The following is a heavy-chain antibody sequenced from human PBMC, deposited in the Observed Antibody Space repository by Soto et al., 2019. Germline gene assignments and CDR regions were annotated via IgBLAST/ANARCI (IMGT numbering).Heavy chain of an antibody. CDR1: GGSITSVY. J-gene: IGHJ5*02. Sequence: SETLSLTCTVSGGSITSVYWSWIRQPPVSGLEWIGLIHYSGTTNNNPSLKSRATMSMDTSNSQFSLQLTSVTAADTAVYYCARGGASSKWLDPWGQGILVTVSS. D-gene: IGHD3-10*01. CDR3: ARGGASSKWLDP. V-gene: IGHV4-59*01. CDR2: IHYSGTT.